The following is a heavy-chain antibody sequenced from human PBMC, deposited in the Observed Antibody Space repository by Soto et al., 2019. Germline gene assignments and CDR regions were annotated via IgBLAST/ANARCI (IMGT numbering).Heavy chain of an antibody. CDR1: GGTFSSYA. J-gene: IGHJ5*02. CDR3: ARASYYGSGSYYNSSP. D-gene: IGHD3-10*01. Sequence: RASVKVSCKASGGTFSSYAISWVRQAPGQGLEWMGGIIPIFGTANYAQKFQGRVTITADESTSTAYMELSSLRSEDTAVYYCARASYYGSGSYYNSSPWGQGTLVTVSS. V-gene: IGHV1-69*13. CDR2: IIPIFGTA.